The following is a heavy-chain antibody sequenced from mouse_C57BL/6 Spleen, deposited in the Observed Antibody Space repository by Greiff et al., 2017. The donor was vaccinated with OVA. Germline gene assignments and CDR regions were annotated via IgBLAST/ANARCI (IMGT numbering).Heavy chain of an antibody. CDR1: GYAFTNYL. V-gene: IGHV1-54*01. D-gene: IGHD2-4*01. CDR2: INPGSGGT. J-gene: IGHJ3*01. Sequence: VQLQQSGAELVRPGTSVKVSCKASGYAFTNYLIEWVKQRPGQGLEWIGVINPGSGGTNYNEKFKGKATLTADKSSSTACMQLSSLTSEDSAVYCCALYDYVTWFAYWGQGTLVTVSA. CDR3: ALYDYVTWFAY.